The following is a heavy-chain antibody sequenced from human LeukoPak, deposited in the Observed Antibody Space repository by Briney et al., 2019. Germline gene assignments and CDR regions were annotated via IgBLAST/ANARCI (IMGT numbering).Heavy chain of an antibody. Sequence: GGSLRLSCAASGFTFSDYYMSWIRQAPGKGLEWVSYISSSSSYTNYADSVKGRFTISRDNSKNTLYLQMDSLRAEDTAVYYCAKDRYNWNYFDYWGQGTLVTVSS. V-gene: IGHV3-11*05. D-gene: IGHD1-20*01. CDR1: GFTFSDYY. J-gene: IGHJ4*02. CDR2: ISSSSSYT. CDR3: AKDRYNWNYFDY.